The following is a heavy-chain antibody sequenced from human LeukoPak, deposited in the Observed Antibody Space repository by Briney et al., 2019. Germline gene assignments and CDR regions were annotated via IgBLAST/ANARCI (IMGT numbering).Heavy chain of an antibody. CDR3: AKDRIADGRYSIDF. D-gene: IGHD2-21*01. V-gene: IGHV3-23*02. Sequence: GGSLRLYGAASGFTFNTYAMNWVRQAPGKGLKWVSVIIGNGGDINYVDSVRGRFFISRDNAANTLYIQMNSLRVEDTAVYYCAKDRIADGRYSIDFWGQGTLVSVSS. J-gene: IGHJ4*02. CDR2: IIGNGGDI. CDR1: GFTFNTYA.